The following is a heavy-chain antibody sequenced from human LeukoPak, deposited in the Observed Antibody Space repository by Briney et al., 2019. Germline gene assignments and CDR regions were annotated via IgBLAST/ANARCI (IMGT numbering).Heavy chain of an antibody. Sequence: PSETLSLTCTVSGGSISSYFWSWIRQPPGKGLEWIGYIYDIASTNYNPSLKSRVTISVDTSKNQFSLKLSSVTAADTALYYCARENGYRYDYWGQGTLVTVSS. D-gene: IGHD5-18*01. CDR1: GGSISSYF. J-gene: IGHJ4*02. CDR3: ARENGYRYDY. CDR2: IYDIAST. V-gene: IGHV4-59*01.